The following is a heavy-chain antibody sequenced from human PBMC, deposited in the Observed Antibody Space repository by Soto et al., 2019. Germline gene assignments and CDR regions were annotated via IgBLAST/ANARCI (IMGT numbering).Heavy chain of an antibody. CDR2: ISGSGGST. CDR3: AKSPPLPVEGQNYYGMDV. CDR1: GFTFSSYA. V-gene: IGHV3-23*01. J-gene: IGHJ6*02. Sequence: GGSLRLSCAASGFTFSSYAMSWVRQAPGKGLEWVSAISGSGGSTYYADSVKGRFTISRDNSKNTLYLQMNSLRAEDTAVYYCAKSPPLPVEGQNYYGMDVWGQGTTVTVSS. D-gene: IGHD2-15*01.